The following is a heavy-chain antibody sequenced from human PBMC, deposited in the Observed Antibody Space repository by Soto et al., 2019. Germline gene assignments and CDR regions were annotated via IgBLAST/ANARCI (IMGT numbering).Heavy chain of an antibody. CDR2: IVVGSGNT. CDR3: AAGRVVAAVYGMDV. J-gene: IGHJ6*02. V-gene: IGHV1-58*01. CDR1: GFTFTSSA. D-gene: IGHD2-2*01. Sequence: SVKVSCKASGFTFTSSAVQWVRQARGQRLEWIGWIVVGSGNTNYAQKFQERVTITRDMSTSTAYMELSSLRSEDTAVYYCAAGRVVAAVYGMDVWGQGTTVTVSS.